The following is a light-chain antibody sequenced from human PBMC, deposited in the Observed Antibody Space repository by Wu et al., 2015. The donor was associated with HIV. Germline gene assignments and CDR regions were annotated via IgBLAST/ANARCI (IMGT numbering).Light chain of an antibody. CDR3: QQRTNWPPIT. CDR1: QNIGSY. Sequence: EIVLTQSPATLSLSPGERATLSCRASQNIGSYLAWYQRKPGQAPRLLIYDASNRATDIPARFSGSGSETDFTLTISSLEPEDFAVYYCQQRTNWPPITFGQGTRLEI. J-gene: IGKJ5*01. V-gene: IGKV3-11*01. CDR2: DAS.